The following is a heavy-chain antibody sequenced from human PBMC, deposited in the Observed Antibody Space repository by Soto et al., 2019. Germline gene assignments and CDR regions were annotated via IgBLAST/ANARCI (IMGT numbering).Heavy chain of an antibody. CDR3: AKDWGITITTVGYFGS. CDR1: GFAFSNFD. D-gene: IGHD4-4*01. Sequence: QVQLVETGGGVVQPGRSLRLSCAASGFAFSNFDMHWIRQAPGKGLEWVTTISGDGTDKSYGGSVKGRFAISRDNSKNTLYLHMSGLGPEDTAVYYCAKDWGITITTVGYFGSWGQGNLVTVSA. CDR2: ISGDGTDK. V-gene: IGHV3-30*18. J-gene: IGHJ4*02.